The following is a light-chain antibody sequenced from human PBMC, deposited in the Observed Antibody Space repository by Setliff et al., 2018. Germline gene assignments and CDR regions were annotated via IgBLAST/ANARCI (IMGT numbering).Light chain of an antibody. CDR1: SSNIGAGYD. V-gene: IGLV1-40*01. Sequence: QSVLTQPPSVSGAPGQRVTISCTGSSSNIGAGYDVHWYQHLPGTAPKLLIYANTNRPSGVSNRFSGSKSGNTASLTISGLQAEDEADYYCSSYTSRTTLDVFGTGTKVTVL. J-gene: IGLJ1*01. CDR3: SSYTSRTTLDV. CDR2: ANT.